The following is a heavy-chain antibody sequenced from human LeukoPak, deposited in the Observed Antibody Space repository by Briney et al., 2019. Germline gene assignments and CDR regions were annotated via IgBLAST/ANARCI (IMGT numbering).Heavy chain of an antibody. Sequence: AGGPLRLSFLPPGFPFSAYAINWVPQAPAKGLEWVAVIWFDESNKYYADSVKGRFTISRDNSKNTLYLQMNSLRVEDTAVYYCARDFGGDGYNSWGQGTLVTVSS. V-gene: IGHV3-33*01. D-gene: IGHD5-24*01. CDR2: IWFDESNK. J-gene: IGHJ4*02. CDR1: GFPFSAYA. CDR3: ARDFGGDGYNS.